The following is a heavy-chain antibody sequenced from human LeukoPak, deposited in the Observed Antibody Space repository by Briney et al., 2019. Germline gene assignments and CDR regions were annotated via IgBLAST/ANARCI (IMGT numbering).Heavy chain of an antibody. J-gene: IGHJ2*01. CDR1: EGSLSGYF. V-gene: IGHV4-34*01. Sequence: KPSKTLSLTCAVYEGSLSGYFWSWIRQPPGKGLEWIGEISIAGEINYNPSLRSRATISMDTTKNQFSLRLTSVIAADTALYYCVRQIGAGAFDLWGRDRVVTVSS. D-gene: IGHD6-19*01. CDR3: VRQIGAGAFDL. CDR2: ISIAGEI.